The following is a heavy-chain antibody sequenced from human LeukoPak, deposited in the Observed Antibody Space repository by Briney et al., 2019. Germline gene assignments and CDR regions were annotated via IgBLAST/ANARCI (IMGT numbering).Heavy chain of an antibody. D-gene: IGHD1-1*01. V-gene: IGHV1-2*02. J-gene: IGHJ6*03. CDR2: INPYSGET. CDR3: ARGQLSNYYYYYMDV. CDR1: GYTFTGYY. Sequence: GASVKVSCKASGYTFTGYYMHWVRQAPGQGLEWMGWINPYSGETNYTQKVQGRVTMTRDTSISAAYMELSRLRSDDTAVFYCARGQLSNYYYYYMDVWGKGTTVTVSS.